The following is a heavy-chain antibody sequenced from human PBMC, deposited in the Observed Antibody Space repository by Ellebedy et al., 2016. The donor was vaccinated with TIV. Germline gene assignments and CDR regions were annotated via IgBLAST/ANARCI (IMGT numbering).Heavy chain of an antibody. Sequence: AASVKVSCKASGYTFTDYYLHWVRQAPGQGLEWMGWINPTSGGTNYAQKFQGRVTMTRDTSISTAYMELSGLRTDDTALYFCARTSGAGSFYHWGQGPLVTVSS. D-gene: IGHD1-26*01. V-gene: IGHV1-2*02. J-gene: IGHJ4*02. CDR1: GYTFTDYY. CDR2: INPTSGGT. CDR3: ARTSGAGSFYH.